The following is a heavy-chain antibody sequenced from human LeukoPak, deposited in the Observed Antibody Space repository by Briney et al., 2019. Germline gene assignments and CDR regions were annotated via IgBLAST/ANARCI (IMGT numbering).Heavy chain of an antibody. CDR2: IWYDGSNK. V-gene: IGHV3-33*08. CDR1: GFTFSSYG. D-gene: IGHD6-19*01. CDR3: ARDGSSGWYWVDY. J-gene: IGHJ4*02. Sequence: GGSLRLSCAASGFTFSSYGMHWVRQAPGKGLEWVAVIWYDGSNKYYADSVKGRFTISRDNSKNTLYLQMNSLRAEDTAAYYCARDGSSGWYWVDYWGQGTLVTVSS.